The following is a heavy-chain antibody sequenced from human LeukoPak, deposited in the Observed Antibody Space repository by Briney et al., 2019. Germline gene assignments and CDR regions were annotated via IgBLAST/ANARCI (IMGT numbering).Heavy chain of an antibody. CDR2: IYYSGST. CDR3: ASGGIAVAGTSPFGITPFDY. Sequence: SQTLSLTCTVSGGSISSGDYYWSWIRQPPGKGLEWIGSIYYSGSTYYNPSLKSRVTISVDTSKNQFSLKLSSVTAADTAVYYCASGGIAVAGTSPFGITPFDYWGQGTLVTVSS. D-gene: IGHD6-19*01. J-gene: IGHJ4*02. CDR1: GGSISSGDYY. V-gene: IGHV4-39*01.